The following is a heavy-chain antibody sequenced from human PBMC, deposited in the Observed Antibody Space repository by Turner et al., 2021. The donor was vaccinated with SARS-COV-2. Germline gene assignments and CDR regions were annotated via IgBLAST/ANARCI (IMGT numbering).Heavy chain of an antibody. D-gene: IGHD3-16*01. V-gene: IGHV3-9*01. Sequence: EVQLVESGGGLVQPGRSLRLSCAASGFTFDDYAMHWVRQAPGKGLEWVSGSSWNSDNIGYADSVKGRFTISRDNAKNSLYLQMNSLRAEDTALYYCAKEMLGNYYYYGMDLWGQGTTVTVSS. CDR2: SSWNSDNI. CDR1: GFTFDDYA. J-gene: IGHJ6*02. CDR3: AKEMLGNYYYYGMDL.